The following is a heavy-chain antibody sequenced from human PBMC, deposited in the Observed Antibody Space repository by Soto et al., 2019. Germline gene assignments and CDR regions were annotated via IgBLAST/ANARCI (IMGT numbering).Heavy chain of an antibody. CDR3: ASRRQLWQYYFDY. Sequence: QVQLQESGPGLVKPSGTLSLTCAVSGGSISSSNWWSWGRQPPGKGLELIVDIYHSGSTNYNPSLKSRVTISVDKSKNRVSLKLSAVTASYTAGYYWASRRQLWQYYFDYWGQGTLVTVSS. J-gene: IGHJ4*02. D-gene: IGHD5-18*01. CDR1: GGSISSSNW. V-gene: IGHV4-4*02. CDR2: IYHSGST.